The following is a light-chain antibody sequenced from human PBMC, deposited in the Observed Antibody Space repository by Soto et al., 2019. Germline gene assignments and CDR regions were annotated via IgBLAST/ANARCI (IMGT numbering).Light chain of an antibody. Sequence: DIQMTQSPSTLSASVGERVILTCRASRSISNWLAWYQKKPGIAPRLLIYKASTLHIGVPSRFVGSGSGTDFTLTISGLQPEDFATYYCQQHDKLPRTFGQETKVDIK. CDR3: QQHDKLPRT. J-gene: IGKJ2*01. V-gene: IGKV1-5*03. CDR1: RSISNW. CDR2: KAS.